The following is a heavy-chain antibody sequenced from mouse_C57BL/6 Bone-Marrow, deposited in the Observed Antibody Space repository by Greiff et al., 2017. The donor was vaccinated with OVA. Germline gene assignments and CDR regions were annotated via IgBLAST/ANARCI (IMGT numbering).Heavy chain of an antibody. D-gene: IGHD2-4*01. V-gene: IGHV5-4*01. CDR2: ISDGGSYT. CDR1: GFTFSSYA. J-gene: IGHJ3*01. Sequence: DVKLVESGGGLVKPGGSLKLSCAASGFTFSSYAMSWVRQTPEKRLEWVATISDGGSYTYYPDNVKGRFTISRDNAKNNLYLQMSHLKSEDTAMDYCAREGDDFSWFAYWGQGTLVTVSA. CDR3: AREGDDFSWFAY.